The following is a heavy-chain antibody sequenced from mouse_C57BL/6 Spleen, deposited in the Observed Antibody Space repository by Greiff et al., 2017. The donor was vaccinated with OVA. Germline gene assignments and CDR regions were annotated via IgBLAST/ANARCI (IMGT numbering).Heavy chain of an antibody. CDR1: GYTFTSYG. CDR2: IYPRSGNT. CDR3: ARGGIYYDYEYYAMDY. D-gene: IGHD2-4*01. J-gene: IGHJ4*01. V-gene: IGHV1-81*01. Sequence: VQLQQSEAELARPGASVKLSCKASGYTFTSYGISWVKQRTGQGLEWIGEIYPRSGNTYYNEKFKGKATLTADKSSSTAYMELRSLTSEDSAVYFCARGGIYYDYEYYAMDYWGQGTSVTVSS.